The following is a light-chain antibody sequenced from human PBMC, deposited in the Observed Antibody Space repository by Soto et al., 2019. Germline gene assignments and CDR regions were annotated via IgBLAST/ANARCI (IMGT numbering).Light chain of an antibody. V-gene: IGKV1-39*01. CDR3: QQSYITPV. CDR1: QSISSY. CDR2: AAA. Sequence: DIQMTQSPSSLSASVGDRVTITCRASQSISSYLNWYQQKPGKAPKLLIYAAASLQSGVPSRLSGSGSGTDFTLTISXLQPEDFATYSCQQSYITPVFGQGTKVDIK. J-gene: IGKJ2*01.